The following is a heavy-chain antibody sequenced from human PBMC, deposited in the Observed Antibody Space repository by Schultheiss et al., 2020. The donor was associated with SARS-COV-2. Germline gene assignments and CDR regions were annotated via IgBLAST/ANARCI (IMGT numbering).Heavy chain of an antibody. V-gene: IGHV4-39*01. CDR2: VFYSGST. D-gene: IGHD2/OR15-2a*01. Sequence: SQTLSLTCTVSGDSISSSDYYWGWIRQPPGKGLEWIGYVFYSGSTSHNPALRSRVAVSVDTSKNLFSLRLSSVTAADTAVYFCARQQYDFLDYWGRGALVTVSS. J-gene: IGHJ4*02. CDR1: GDSISSSDYY. CDR3: ARQQYDFLDY.